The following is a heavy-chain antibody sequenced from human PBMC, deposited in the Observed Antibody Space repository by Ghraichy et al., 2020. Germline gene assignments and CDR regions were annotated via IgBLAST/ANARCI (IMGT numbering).Heavy chain of an antibody. CDR1: GITLSRYW. J-gene: IGHJ4*02. CDR2: MNEDGSEK. V-gene: IGHV3-7*05. D-gene: IGHD2-21*02. Sequence: LSLTCAASGITLSRYWMSWVRQAPGKGLEWVANMNEDGSEKNYVDSVKGRFSISRDDAKNSLCLQMNNLRVEDTAVYYCVREWRCRGGDCYSKPDYWGQGTLVTVSS. CDR3: VREWRCRGGDCYSKPDY.